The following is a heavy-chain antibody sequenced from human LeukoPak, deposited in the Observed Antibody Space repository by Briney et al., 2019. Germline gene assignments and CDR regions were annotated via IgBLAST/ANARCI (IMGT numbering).Heavy chain of an antibody. CDR1: GFTFSSYE. CDR3: AKAYYDFWSGYPNWFDP. CDR2: ISSSGSTI. J-gene: IGHJ5*02. V-gene: IGHV3-48*03. Sequence: GGSLRLSCAAPGFTFSSYEMNWVRQAPGKGLEWVSYISSSGSTIYYADSVKGRFTISRDNAKNSLYLQMNSLRAEDTAVYYCAKAYYDFWSGYPNWFDPWGQGTLVTVSS. D-gene: IGHD3-3*01.